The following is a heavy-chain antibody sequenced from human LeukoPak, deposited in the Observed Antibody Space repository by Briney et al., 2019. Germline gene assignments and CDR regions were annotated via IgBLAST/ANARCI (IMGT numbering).Heavy chain of an antibody. CDR2: ISSSSSTI. CDR1: GFTFSTYS. Sequence: GGSLRLSCAASGFTFSTYSMNWVRQAPGKRLEWISYISSSSSTIYYADSVKGRFTISRDNAKNSLYLQMNSLRDEDTAVYYCARNHYSGSGSLAIWGRGTLVTVSS. D-gene: IGHD3-10*01. CDR3: ARNHYSGSGSLAI. J-gene: IGHJ4*02. V-gene: IGHV3-48*02.